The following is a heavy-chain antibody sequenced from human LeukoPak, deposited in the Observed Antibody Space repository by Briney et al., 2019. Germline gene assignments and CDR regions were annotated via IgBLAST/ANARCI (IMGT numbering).Heavy chain of an antibody. Sequence: GGSLRLSCAASGFNFRNYPMHWVRQAPGKGLEYVSAIGGNGDTTYYEDSVKGRVTISRDNSKNTPYLQLSSLRVEDTAVYYCVKDEGYCSSVSCSPSYWGQGTLVTVSS. J-gene: IGHJ4*02. CDR3: VKDEGYCSSVSCSPSY. V-gene: IGHV3-64D*06. CDR1: GFNFRNYP. CDR2: IGGNGDTT. D-gene: IGHD2-2*01.